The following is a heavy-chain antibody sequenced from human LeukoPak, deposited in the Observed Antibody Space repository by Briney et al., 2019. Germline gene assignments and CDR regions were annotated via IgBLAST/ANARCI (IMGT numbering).Heavy chain of an antibody. CDR2: IKSNTDGGTT. J-gene: IGHJ4*02. D-gene: IGHD1-26*01. Sequence: GGSLRLSCAASGFTFSNAWMSWVRQAPGTGLELVGRIKSNTDGGTTDYPALVKGRFTISRDDSKNTLYLQMNSLKTEDTAVYYCTTDCCSGSDNGNYYHYWGQGTLVSVSS. CDR3: TTDCCSGSDNGNYYHY. CDR1: GFTFSNAW. V-gene: IGHV3-15*01.